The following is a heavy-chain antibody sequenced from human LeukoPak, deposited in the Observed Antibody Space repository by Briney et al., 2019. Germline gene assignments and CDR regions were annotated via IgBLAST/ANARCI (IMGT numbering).Heavy chain of an antibody. V-gene: IGHV3-30-3*01. D-gene: IGHD2-2*01. J-gene: IGHJ6*02. Sequence: PGGSLRLSCASSGFTFSSYAMHWVRQAPGKGLEWVAVISYDGCNKYYADSVKGRLTISRDNSKNTLYLQMNSLRAEDTAVYYCAREVVGYCSSASCHPPWRNGMYVWGQGATVTVSS. CDR3: AREVVGYCSSASCHPPWRNGMYV. CDR2: ISYDGCNK. CDR1: GFTFSSYA.